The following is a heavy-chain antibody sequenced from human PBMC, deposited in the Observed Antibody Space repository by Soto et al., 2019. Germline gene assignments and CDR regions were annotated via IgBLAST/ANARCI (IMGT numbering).Heavy chain of an antibody. CDR1: SVSITSGDYY. Sequence: SETLSLTCTVSSVSITSGDYYWSWVRQPPGKGLEWIGHMHYSGSAYYNLSLKSRLSMSVDTSKNLFTLHLSSVTAADTAVYYCTRFGSMKGYNYKIGGNNYFAPGGQGTLVPVSS. CDR3: TRFGSMKGYNYKIGGNNYFAP. D-gene: IGHD5-12*01. J-gene: IGHJ5*02. V-gene: IGHV4-30-4*01. CDR2: MHYSGSA.